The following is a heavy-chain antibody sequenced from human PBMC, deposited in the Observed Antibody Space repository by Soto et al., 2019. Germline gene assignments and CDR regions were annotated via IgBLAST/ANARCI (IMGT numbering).Heavy chain of an antibody. V-gene: IGHV3-30*18. CDR3: AKEVWNYPHTDAEYFQH. D-gene: IGHD1-7*01. Sequence: PVGSLRLSCAASGFTFSSYGMHWVRQAPGKGLEWVAVISYDGSNKYYADSVKGRFTISRDNSKNTLYLQMNSLRAEDTAVYYCAKEVWNYPHTDAEYFQHWGQGTLVTVS. J-gene: IGHJ1*01. CDR1: GFTFSSYG. CDR2: ISYDGSNK.